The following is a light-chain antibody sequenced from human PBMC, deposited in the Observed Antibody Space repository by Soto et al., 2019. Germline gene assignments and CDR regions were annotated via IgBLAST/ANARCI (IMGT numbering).Light chain of an antibody. CDR2: AAS. J-gene: IGKJ1*01. CDR3: QQSYSTPRA. V-gene: IGKV1-39*01. Sequence: DIQMTQSPSSLSASVGDIVTITCRASQSISSYLNWYQQKPGKAPKLLIYAASSLQSRVPSRFSGSGSGADFTLTISSLQPDDFATYYCQQSYSTPRAFDQGTKVEIK. CDR1: QSISSY.